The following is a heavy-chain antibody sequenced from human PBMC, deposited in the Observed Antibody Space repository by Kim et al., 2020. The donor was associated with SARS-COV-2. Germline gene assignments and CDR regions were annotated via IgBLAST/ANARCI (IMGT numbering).Heavy chain of an antibody. J-gene: IGHJ5*02. D-gene: IGHD3-10*01. CDR3: ARDLENQRGWFDP. Sequence: YTPSLKSQVTISVDTSKNQFSLKLSSVTAADTAVYYCARDLENQRGWFDPWGQGTLVTVSS. V-gene: IGHV4-59*01.